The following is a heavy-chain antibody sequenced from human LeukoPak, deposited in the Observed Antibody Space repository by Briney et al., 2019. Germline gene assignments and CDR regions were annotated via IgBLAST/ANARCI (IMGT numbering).Heavy chain of an antibody. D-gene: IGHD3-10*01. Sequence: GGSLRLSCAASGFTFDDYAMHWVRQAPGKGLEWVSGISWNSGSIGYADSVKGRFTISRDNARNSVSLQMNSLRAEDTAVYYCARQVSGYGSGSFYFDYWGQGMLVTVPS. CDR3: ARQVSGYGSGSFYFDY. V-gene: IGHV3-9*01. CDR2: ISWNSGSI. J-gene: IGHJ4*02. CDR1: GFTFDDYA.